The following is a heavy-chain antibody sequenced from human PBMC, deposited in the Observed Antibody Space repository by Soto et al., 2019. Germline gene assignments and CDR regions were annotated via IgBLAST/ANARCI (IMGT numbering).Heavy chain of an antibody. Sequence: QVQLVQSGAEVKKPGSSVKVSCKASGGTFRSYSISWVRQAPGQGLEWMGGIIPIFDITNYAQKFQGRVTIPPDESTSTAYIELSSLGSDDTAVYYCARPDEGGYSSNHHYSYALDVWGQGTTVTV. CDR3: ARPDEGGYSSNHHYSYALDV. CDR1: GGTFRSYS. V-gene: IGHV1-69*01. J-gene: IGHJ6*02. D-gene: IGHD2-21*01. CDR2: IIPIFDIT.